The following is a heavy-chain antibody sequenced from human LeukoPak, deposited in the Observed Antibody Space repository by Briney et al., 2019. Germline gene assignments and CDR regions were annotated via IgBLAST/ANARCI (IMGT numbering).Heavy chain of an antibody. V-gene: IGHV4-38-2*02. Sequence: SETLSLTCTVSGYSISSGYYWGWIRQPPGKGLEWIGSIYHSGSTYYNPSLKSRVTISVDMSKNQFSLKLSSVTAADTAVYHCARRRGSSSWGYYFDYWGQGTLVTVSS. CDR3: ARRRGSSSWGYYFDY. CDR1: GYSISSGYY. J-gene: IGHJ4*02. D-gene: IGHD6-13*01. CDR2: IYHSGST.